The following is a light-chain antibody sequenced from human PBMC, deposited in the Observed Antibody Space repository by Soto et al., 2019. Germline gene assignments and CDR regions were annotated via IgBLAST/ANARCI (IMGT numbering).Light chain of an antibody. Sequence: DIVMTQSPDSLAVSLGERATINFKSSQSVLYSSNNKNDLAWYQQKPGQAPKLLIYWASTRESGVPDRFSGSGSGTAFNLTISSLQDEDVVIYYCQQYYSSPYTFGQGPKLEIK. V-gene: IGKV4-1*01. J-gene: IGKJ2*01. CDR1: QSVLYSSNNKND. CDR2: WAS. CDR3: QQYYSSPYT.